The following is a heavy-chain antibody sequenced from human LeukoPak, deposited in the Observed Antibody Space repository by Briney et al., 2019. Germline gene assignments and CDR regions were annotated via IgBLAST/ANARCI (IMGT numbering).Heavy chain of an antibody. D-gene: IGHD6-19*01. J-gene: IGHJ4*02. CDR2: ISYDGSNK. V-gene: IGHV3-30*03. CDR3: ARLSISGYSSGWTDY. CDR1: GFTFSSYG. Sequence: GGSLRLSCAASGFTFSSYGMHWVRQAPGKGLEWVAVISYDGSNKYYADSVKGRFTISRDNSKNTLYLQMNSLRAEDTAVYYCARLSISGYSSGWTDYWGQGTLVTVSS.